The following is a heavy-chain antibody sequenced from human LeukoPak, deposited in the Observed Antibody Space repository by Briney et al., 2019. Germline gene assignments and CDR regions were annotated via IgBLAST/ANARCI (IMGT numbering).Heavy chain of an antibody. CDR1: GYTFTSYG. J-gene: IGHJ4*02. Sequence: ASVKVSCKASGYTFTSYGISWVRQAPGQGLEWMGWISAYNGNTNYAQKLQGRVTMTTDTSTSTAYMELRSLRSDDTAVYYCARVKDPYDFWSGYYSWVDYWGQGTLVTVSS. D-gene: IGHD3-3*01. CDR2: ISAYNGNT. CDR3: ARVKDPYDFWSGYYSWVDY. V-gene: IGHV1-18*01.